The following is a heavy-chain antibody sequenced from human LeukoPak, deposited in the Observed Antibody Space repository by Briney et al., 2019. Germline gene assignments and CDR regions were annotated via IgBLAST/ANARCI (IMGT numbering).Heavy chain of an antibody. CDR2: INHSGST. V-gene: IGHV4-34*01. CDR1: GGSFSGYY. CDR3: ARGRLNYYDYVWGSYRSHYFDY. J-gene: IGHJ4*02. D-gene: IGHD3-16*02. Sequence: PSETLSLTCAVYGGSFSGYYWSWIRQPPGKGLEWIGEINHSGSTNYNPSLKSRVTISADTSKNQFSLKLSSVTAADTAVYYCARGRLNYYDYVWGSYRSHYFDYWGQGTLVTVSS.